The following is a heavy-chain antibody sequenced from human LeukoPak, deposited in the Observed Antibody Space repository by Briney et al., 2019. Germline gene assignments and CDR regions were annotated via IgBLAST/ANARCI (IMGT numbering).Heavy chain of an antibody. J-gene: IGHJ4*02. CDR3: ARDTNYYDSSGLDY. V-gene: IGHV4-30-4*01. Sequence: SETLSLTCAVYGGSFSGYYWSWIRQPPGKGLEWIGYIYYSGSTYYNPSLKSRVTISVDTSKNQFSLKLSSVTAADTAVYYCARDTNYYDSSGLDYWGQGTLVTVSS. CDR2: IYYSGST. D-gene: IGHD3-22*01. CDR1: GGSFSGYY.